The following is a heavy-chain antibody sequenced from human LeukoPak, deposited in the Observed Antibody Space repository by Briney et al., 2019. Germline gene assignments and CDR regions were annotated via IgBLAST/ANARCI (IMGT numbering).Heavy chain of an antibody. CDR3: ARIPGGYFDY. CDR1: SYTFNSYG. CDR2: INPYNGNT. Sequence: ASVKVSCKTSSYTFNSYGISWVRQAPGQGLAWMGWINPYNGNTNYAQNLQGRVTMTTDTSTSTAYMELRSLRSDDTAVYYCARIPGGYFDYWGQGTLVTVSS. J-gene: IGHJ4*02. D-gene: IGHD2-15*01. V-gene: IGHV1-18*01.